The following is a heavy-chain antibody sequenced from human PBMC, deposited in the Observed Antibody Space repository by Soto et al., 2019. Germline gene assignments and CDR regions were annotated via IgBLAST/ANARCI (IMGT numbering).Heavy chain of an antibody. D-gene: IGHD1-26*01. CDR2: VFHSGIT. Sequence: PSETLSLTCTISGGSIGSYYWSWIRQPPGKGLEWIGYVFHSGITGYNPSLKSRVTISVDASKNLFSLKLSSVTAADAAVYYCARDQNGSPYFDYWGQGTLVTSPQ. J-gene: IGHJ4*02. CDR3: ARDQNGSPYFDY. V-gene: IGHV4-59*01. CDR1: GGSIGSYY.